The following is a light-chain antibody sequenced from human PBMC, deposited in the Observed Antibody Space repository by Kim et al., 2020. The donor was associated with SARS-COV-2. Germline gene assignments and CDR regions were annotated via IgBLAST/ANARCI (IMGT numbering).Light chain of an antibody. CDR3: ASLDNSLRVVV. CDR2: DND. J-gene: IGLJ3*02. CDR1: TTNIGCYL. Sequence: KVTISYSESTTNIGCYLVCWQQQLPRTAPKRLIDDNDKRPAEIPHRFCGCKSGTAATLGITGHQTGDEADYYSASLDNSLRVVVFGGGTKVTVL. V-gene: IGLV1-51*01.